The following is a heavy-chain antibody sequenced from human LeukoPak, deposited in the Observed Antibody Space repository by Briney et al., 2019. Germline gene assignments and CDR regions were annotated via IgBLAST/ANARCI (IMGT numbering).Heavy chain of an antibody. CDR2: IIPIFGTA. Sequence: AASVKVSCKASGGTFSSYAISWVRQAPGQGLEWMGRIIPIFGTANYAQKFQGRVTITTDESTSTAYMELSSLRSEDTAVYYCATTPSENYYFGKYFDYWGQGTLVTVSS. J-gene: IGHJ4*02. V-gene: IGHV1-69*05. D-gene: IGHD3-10*01. CDR3: ATTPSENYYFGKYFDY. CDR1: GGTFSSYA.